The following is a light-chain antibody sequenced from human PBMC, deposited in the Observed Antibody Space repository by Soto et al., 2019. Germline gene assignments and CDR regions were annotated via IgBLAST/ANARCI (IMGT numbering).Light chain of an antibody. CDR3: IQAYNYPLT. V-gene: IGKV1-6*01. J-gene: IGKJ4*01. CDR1: QGIRSE. Sequence: AIQMTQSPSSLSASVGDRVTITCRASQGIRSELGWYQQKPGKAPNLLIYTASTLQSGVPSRFSGSGSGTDFNLTISSLKPDDFENYYCIQAYNYPLTFGGGTKVDIK. CDR2: TAS.